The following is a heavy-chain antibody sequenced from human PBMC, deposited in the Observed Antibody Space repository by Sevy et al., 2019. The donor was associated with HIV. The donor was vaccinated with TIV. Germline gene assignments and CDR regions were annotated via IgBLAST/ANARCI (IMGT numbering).Heavy chain of an antibody. CDR2: ISYAGSAT. CDR3: TRDSGYDPNYVPGHS. CDR1: GFTFNTHA. J-gene: IGHJ5*02. D-gene: IGHD4-4*01. V-gene: IGHV3-30*04. Sequence: GGSLRLSCAASGFTFNTHAMHWVRQAPGKGLEWVAVISYAGSATYYADSVKGRFTISRDNSKNKLYLEMTSLRVEDTAVYYCTRDSGYDPNYVPGHSWGQGTPVTVSS.